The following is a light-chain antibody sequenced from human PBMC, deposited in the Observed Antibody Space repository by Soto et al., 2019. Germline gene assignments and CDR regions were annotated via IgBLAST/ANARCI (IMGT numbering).Light chain of an antibody. CDR2: SND. CDR1: SSNIGSNT. J-gene: IGLJ3*02. V-gene: IGLV1-44*01. CDR3: ATWEDSLTGPG. Sequence: SVLTQPPSASGTPGQRVAISCSGSSSNIGSNTVNWYQQLPGTAPKVLIYSNDQRPSGVPGRFSGSKSGTSASFAISGLQSEDEGEYYCATWEDSLTGPGFGGGTKVTVL.